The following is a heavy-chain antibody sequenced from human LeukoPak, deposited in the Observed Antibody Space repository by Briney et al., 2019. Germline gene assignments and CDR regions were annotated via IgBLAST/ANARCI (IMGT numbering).Heavy chain of an antibody. D-gene: IGHD1-26*01. CDR3: ARDMLVGATNYYYYGMDV. Sequence: ASVKVSCKASGYTFTGYYMHWVRQAPGQGLEWMGWINPNSGGTNYAQKFQGWVTMTRDTSISTAYMELSRLRSDDTAVYYCARDMLVGATNYYYYGMDVWGQGTTVTVSS. CDR1: GYTFTGYY. J-gene: IGHJ6*02. CDR2: INPNSGGT. V-gene: IGHV1-2*04.